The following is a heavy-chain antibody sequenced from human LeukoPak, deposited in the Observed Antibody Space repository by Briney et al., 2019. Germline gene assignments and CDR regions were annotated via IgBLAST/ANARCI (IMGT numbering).Heavy chain of an antibody. J-gene: IGHJ4*02. V-gene: IGHV4-4*02. D-gene: IGHD3-10*01. CDR1: GGSISSSNW. Sequence: SETLSLTCAVSGGSISSSNWWSWVRQPPGKGLEWIGEIYHSGSTNYNPSLKSRVTISVDKSKNQFSLKLNSVTAADTAVYYCARTRYYYNSRSYGAPYYFDYWGQGTLVTVSS. CDR3: ARTRYYYNSRSYGAPYYFDY. CDR2: IYHSGST.